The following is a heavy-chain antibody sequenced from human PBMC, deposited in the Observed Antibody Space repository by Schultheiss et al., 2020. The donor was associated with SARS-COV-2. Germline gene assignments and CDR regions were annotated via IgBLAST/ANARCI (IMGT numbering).Heavy chain of an antibody. J-gene: IGHJ3*02. CDR3: ARARLRSSDAFDI. CDR2: ISSSGSTI. V-gene: IGHV3-11*01. D-gene: IGHD4-17*01. CDR1: GFTFSDYY. Sequence: GESLKISCAASGFTFSDYYMSWIRQAPGKGLEWVSYISSSGSTIYYADSVKGRFTISRDNAKNSLYLQMNSLRAEDTAVYYCARARLRSSDAFDIWGQGTMVTVSS.